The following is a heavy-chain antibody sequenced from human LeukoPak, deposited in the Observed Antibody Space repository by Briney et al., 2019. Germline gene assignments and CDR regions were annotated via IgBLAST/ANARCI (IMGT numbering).Heavy chain of an antibody. V-gene: IGHV3-7*01. D-gene: IGHD1-26*01. CDR3: ATDMRIEGGTEASDI. CDR1: GFRFDTYW. Sequence: GRSLRLSCAASGFRFDTYWMSWVRQAPGKGLEWVANIKQDESEKNYVSSVKGRFTISRDNAKNSLYLQMNSLRVEDTAVYYCATDMRIEGGTEASDIWGQGTMVTVSS. CDR2: IKQDESEK. J-gene: IGHJ3*02.